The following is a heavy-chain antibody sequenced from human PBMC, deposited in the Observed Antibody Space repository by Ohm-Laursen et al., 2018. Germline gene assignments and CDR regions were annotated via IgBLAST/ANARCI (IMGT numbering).Heavy chain of an antibody. D-gene: IGHD3-10*01. CDR3: ARAQNTMVRGVIPRPNWFDP. V-gene: IGHV4-39*01. J-gene: IGHJ5*02. Sequence: SETLSLTCTVSGGSISSSSYYWGWIRQPPGKGLEWIGSIYYSGSTYYNPSLKSRVTISVDTSKNQFSLKRSSVTAADTAVYYCARAQNTMVRGVIPRPNWFDPRGQGTLVTVPS. CDR1: GGSISSSSYY. CDR2: IYYSGST.